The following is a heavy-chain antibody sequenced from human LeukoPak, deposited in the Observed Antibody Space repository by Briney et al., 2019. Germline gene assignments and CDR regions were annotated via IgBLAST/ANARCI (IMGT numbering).Heavy chain of an antibody. Sequence: ASVKVSCKASGYTFTSYAMHWVRQAPGQRLEWMGWINAGNGNTKYSQKFQGRVTITRGTSASTAYMELSSLRSEDTAVYYCARGGQVVAATIDYWGQGTLVTVSS. CDR1: GYTFTSYA. CDR2: INAGNGNT. J-gene: IGHJ4*02. V-gene: IGHV1-3*01. D-gene: IGHD2-15*01. CDR3: ARGGQVVAATIDY.